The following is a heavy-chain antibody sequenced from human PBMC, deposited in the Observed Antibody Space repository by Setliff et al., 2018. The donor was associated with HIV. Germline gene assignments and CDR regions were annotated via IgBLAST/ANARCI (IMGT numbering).Heavy chain of an antibody. CDR1: GGAFSSYA. Sequence: SVKVSCKASGGAFSSYALSWVRQAPGQGLEWMGGITPIFGTANYAQKFQGRVTITTDTSTDTAYMELSSLRSEDTAVYYCASSYYYDLIFFDYWGQGTLVTVSS. V-gene: IGHV1-69*05. D-gene: IGHD3-22*01. CDR2: ITPIFGTA. J-gene: IGHJ4*02. CDR3: ASSYYYDLIFFDY.